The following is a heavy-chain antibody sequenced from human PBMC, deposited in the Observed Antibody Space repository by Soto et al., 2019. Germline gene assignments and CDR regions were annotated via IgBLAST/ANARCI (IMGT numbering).Heavy chain of an antibody. CDR3: ARDKSGESTVVTDYYYYGMDV. Sequence: ASVKVSCKASGGTFSSYAISWVRQAPGQGLEWMGGIIPIFGTANYAQKFQGRVTITADESTSTAYMELSSLRSEDTAVYYCARDKSGESTVVTDYYYYGMDVWGQGTTVTVSS. D-gene: IGHD3-16*01. V-gene: IGHV1-69*13. CDR1: GGTFSSYA. J-gene: IGHJ6*02. CDR2: IIPIFGTA.